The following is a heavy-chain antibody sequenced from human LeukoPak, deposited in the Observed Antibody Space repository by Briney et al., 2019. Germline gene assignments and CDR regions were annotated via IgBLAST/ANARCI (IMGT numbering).Heavy chain of an antibody. D-gene: IGHD3-9*01. CDR1: GYTLTELS. CDR3: ATRPPHYDILTGPYYGMDV. Sequence: ASVKVSCKVSGYTLTELSMHWVRQAPGKGLEWMGGFVPEDGETIYAQKFQGRVTMTEDTSTDTAYMELSSLRSEDTTVYYCATRPPHYDILTGPYYGMDVWGQGTTVTVSS. J-gene: IGHJ6*02. CDR2: FVPEDGET. V-gene: IGHV1-24*01.